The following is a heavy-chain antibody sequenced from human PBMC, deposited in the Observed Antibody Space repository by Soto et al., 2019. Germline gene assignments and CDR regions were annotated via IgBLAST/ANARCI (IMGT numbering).Heavy chain of an antibody. D-gene: IGHD6-19*01. CDR1: GFTFSSYD. J-gene: IGHJ2*01. Sequence: EVQLVESGGGLVQPGGSLRLSCAASGFTFSSYDMTWVRQAPGKGLEWVSYISRTSSTIYYSDSVKGRFTVSRDKAKNSLYLQMNSLRDEERAVYYCARGAGPDLWGRGALVTVSS. CDR3: ARGAGPDL. V-gene: IGHV3-48*02. CDR2: ISRTSSTI.